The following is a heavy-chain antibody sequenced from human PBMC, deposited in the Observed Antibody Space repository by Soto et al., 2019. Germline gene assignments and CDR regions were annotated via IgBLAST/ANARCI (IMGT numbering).Heavy chain of an antibody. D-gene: IGHD5-12*01. CDR1: GGTFSSYA. Sequence: QVQLVQSGAEVKKPGSSVKVSCKASGGTFSSYAISWVRQAPGQGLEWMGGIIPIFGTANYAQKLQGRVTITADESTSAAYMELSSLRSEDTAVYYCAGVDSGYSRAFDIWGQGTMVTVSS. CDR3: AGVDSGYSRAFDI. CDR2: IIPIFGTA. V-gene: IGHV1-69*01. J-gene: IGHJ3*02.